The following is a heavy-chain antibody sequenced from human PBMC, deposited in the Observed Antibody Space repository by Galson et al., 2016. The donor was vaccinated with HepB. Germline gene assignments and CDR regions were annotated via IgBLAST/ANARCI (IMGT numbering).Heavy chain of an antibody. V-gene: IGHV1-69*02. J-gene: IGHJ6*04. Sequence: SVKVSCKASGGTFSPYTFSWVRQTPGQGFEWLGRIVPMLQMPTYAQRFQGRVTITADTSSNTAYMELTSLSSNDTAVYYCARHIGHNSYLDVWGTGTMVTVSS. D-gene: IGHD5-24*01. CDR2: IVPMLQMP. CDR1: GGTFSPYT. CDR3: ARHIGHNSYLDV.